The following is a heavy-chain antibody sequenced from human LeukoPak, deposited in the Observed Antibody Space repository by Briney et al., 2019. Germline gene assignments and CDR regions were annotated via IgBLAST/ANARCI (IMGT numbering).Heavy chain of an antibody. Sequence: GASVKVSCKASGYTFTSYGINWVRQAPGQGPEWMGWVSGYNGNTNYAQKVQGRVTVTTDTSTSTVYMELRSLRSDDTAVYYCARGPAVSSMVPYYYYGMDVWGQGTTVTVSS. CDR1: GYTFTSYG. CDR3: ARGPAVSSMVPYYYYGMDV. J-gene: IGHJ6*02. CDR2: VSGYNGNT. D-gene: IGHD2-8*01. V-gene: IGHV1-18*01.